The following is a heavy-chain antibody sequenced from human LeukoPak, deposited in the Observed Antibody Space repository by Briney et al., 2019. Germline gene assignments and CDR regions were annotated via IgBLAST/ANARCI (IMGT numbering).Heavy chain of an antibody. J-gene: IGHJ5*02. Sequence: PSETLSLTCTVSGGSISSGNYYWNWTRQPPGKGLECIGYIHYSGSTNYNPSLKSRVTISVDTSKNQSPLKLSSVTAADTAVYYCVRGRGTAVTTGNWFDPWGQGTLVTVSS. CDR2: IHYSGST. V-gene: IGHV4-30-4*01. CDR1: GGSISSGNYY. CDR3: VRGRGTAVTTGNWFDP. D-gene: IGHD4-17*01.